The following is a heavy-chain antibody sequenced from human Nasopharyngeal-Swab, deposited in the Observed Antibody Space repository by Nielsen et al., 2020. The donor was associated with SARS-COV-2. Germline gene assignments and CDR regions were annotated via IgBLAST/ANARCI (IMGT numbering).Heavy chain of an antibody. J-gene: IGHJ4*02. V-gene: IGHV3-9*01. CDR2: ISWNSGSI. Sequence: GGSLRLSCAASGFTFDDYAMHWVRQAPGKGLEWVSGISWNSGSIGYADSVKGRFTISRDNAKNSLYLQMNSLRAEDTAVYYCARDLDYYDSSGYDYWGQGTLVTVSS. CDR1: GFTFDDYA. D-gene: IGHD3-22*01. CDR3: ARDLDYYDSSGYDY.